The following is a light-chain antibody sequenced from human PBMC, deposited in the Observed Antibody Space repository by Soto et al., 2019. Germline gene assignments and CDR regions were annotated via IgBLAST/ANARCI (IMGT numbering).Light chain of an antibody. V-gene: IGLV2-23*01. CDR2: EGT. CDR1: SSDVGSFNL. J-gene: IGLJ2*01. CDR3: CSFGGSTTYVL. Sequence: QSALTQPASVSGSPGQSIAISCTGTSSDVGSFNLVSWYQQHPGKAPQLLIYEGTKWPSGVSNRFSGSKSGNTASLTISGLQAEDEADYYCCSFGGSTTYVLFGGGTKLTVL.